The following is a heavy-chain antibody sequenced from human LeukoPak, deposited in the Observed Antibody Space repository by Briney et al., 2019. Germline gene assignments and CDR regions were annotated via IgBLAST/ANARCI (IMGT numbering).Heavy chain of an antibody. J-gene: IGHJ4*02. CDR2: TYYRSKWLS. Sequence: SQTLSLTCAISGDSVSSDSAAWNWIRQSPSRGPEWLGRTYYRSKWLSDFALSVKSRMTINADTSKNQFSLQLTSVTPEDTAVYYCARKGTVTTPFDYWGQGILVTVSS. CDR1: GDSVSSDSAA. V-gene: IGHV6-1*01. D-gene: IGHD4-11*01. CDR3: ARKGTVTTPFDY.